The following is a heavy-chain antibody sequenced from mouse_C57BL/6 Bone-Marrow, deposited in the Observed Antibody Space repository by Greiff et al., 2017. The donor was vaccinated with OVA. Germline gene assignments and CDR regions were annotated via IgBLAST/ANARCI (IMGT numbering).Heavy chain of an antibody. CDR3: ARQRTTVVATRYFDV. Sequence: EVQLVESGGGLVKPGGSLKLSCAASGFTFSSYTMSWVRQTPEKRLEWVATISGGGGNTYYPDSVKGRFTISRDNAKNTLYLQMSSLRSEDTALYYCARQRTTVVATRYFDVWGTGTTVTVSS. V-gene: IGHV5-9*01. D-gene: IGHD1-1*01. J-gene: IGHJ1*03. CDR2: ISGGGGNT. CDR1: GFTFSSYT.